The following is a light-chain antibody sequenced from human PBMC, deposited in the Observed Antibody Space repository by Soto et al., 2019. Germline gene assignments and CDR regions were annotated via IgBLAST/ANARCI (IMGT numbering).Light chain of an antibody. J-gene: IGLJ1*01. CDR3: CSYAGTYTGV. CDR1: SSDVGRYSY. Sequence: SALTQPRSVSGSPGQSVSISCTGTSSDVGRYSYVSWYQQHPGKAPKLMIYDVSERPSGVPDRFSGSKSGNTASLTISGLQAEDEADYYCCSYAGTYTGVFGTGTKATVL. V-gene: IGLV2-11*01. CDR2: DVS.